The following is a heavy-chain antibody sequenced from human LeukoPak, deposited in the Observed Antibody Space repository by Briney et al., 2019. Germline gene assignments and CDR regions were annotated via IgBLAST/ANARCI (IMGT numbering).Heavy chain of an antibody. CDR1: GFTFSSYE. D-gene: IGHD6-13*01. Sequence: GGSLRLSCAASGFTFSSYEMNWVRQAPGKGLEWVSYISSSGSTIYYADSVKGRFTISRDNAKNSLYLQMNSLRAEDTAVYYCAREPYSSSWADYWGQGTLVTVSS. CDR3: AREPYSSSWADY. J-gene: IGHJ4*02. V-gene: IGHV3-48*03. CDR2: ISSSGSTI.